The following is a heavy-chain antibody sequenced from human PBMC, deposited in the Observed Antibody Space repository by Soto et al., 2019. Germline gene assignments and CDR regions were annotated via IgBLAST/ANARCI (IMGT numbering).Heavy chain of an antibody. Sequence: QVRLVHSGAEVKKPGASVKVSCKASGYTFTNSHMHWVRQAPGQGLEWMGMINPIGGSTTYAQKFQGRVTLTRDTSTTTVYMELTSLRSEDTAVYYCAKSPPSSGWYTYWFDPWGQGTPVTVSS. CDR3: AKSPPSSGWYTYWFDP. CDR2: INPIGGST. D-gene: IGHD6-19*01. V-gene: IGHV1-46*01. J-gene: IGHJ5*02. CDR1: GYTFTNSH.